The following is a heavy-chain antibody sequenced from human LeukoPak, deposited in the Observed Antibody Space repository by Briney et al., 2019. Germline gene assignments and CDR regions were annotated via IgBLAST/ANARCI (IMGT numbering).Heavy chain of an antibody. V-gene: IGHV3-48*04. D-gene: IGHD2-15*01. CDR3: ARGPGSGHYFDY. Sequence: GGSLRLSCAASGFTFSTSSMNWVRQAPGKGPEWVSYISSSSGTIYYADSVKGRFTISRDNAENSLYLQMNSLRAEDTAVYYCARGPGSGHYFDYWGQGTLVTVSS. J-gene: IGHJ4*02. CDR1: GFTFSTSS. CDR2: ISSSSGTI.